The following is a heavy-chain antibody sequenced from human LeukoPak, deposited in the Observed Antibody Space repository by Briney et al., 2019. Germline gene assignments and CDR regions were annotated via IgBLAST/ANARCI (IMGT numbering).Heavy chain of an antibody. J-gene: IGHJ4*02. CDR3: ARALWFGGYYFDY. CDR2: IYSGGST. V-gene: IGHV3-53*01. Sequence: PGGSLRLSCAASGFTVSSNYMSWVRPAPGKGLEWVSVIYSGGSTYYADSVKGRFTISRDNSKNTLYLQMNSLRAEDTAVYYCARALWFGGYYFDYWGQGTLVTVSS. CDR1: GFTVSSNY. D-gene: IGHD3-10*01.